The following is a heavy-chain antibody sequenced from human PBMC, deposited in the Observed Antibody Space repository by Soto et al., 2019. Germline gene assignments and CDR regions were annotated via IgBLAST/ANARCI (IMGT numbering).Heavy chain of an antibody. CDR3: ARRGYYDSSGWEGGMDV. V-gene: IGHV3-33*01. CDR1: GFTFSSYG. CDR2: IWYDGSNK. Sequence: PGGSLRLSCAASGFTFSSYGMHWVRQAPGKGLEWVAVIWYDGSNKYYADSMEGRFTISRDNSKNTLYLQMNSLRAEDTAVYYCARRGYYDSSGWEGGMDVWGQGTTVTVSS. J-gene: IGHJ6*02. D-gene: IGHD3-22*01.